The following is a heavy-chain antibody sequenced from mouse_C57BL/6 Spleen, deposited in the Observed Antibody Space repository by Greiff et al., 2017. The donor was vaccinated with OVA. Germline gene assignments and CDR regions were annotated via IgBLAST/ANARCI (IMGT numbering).Heavy chain of an antibody. CDR1: GYTFTSYW. Sequence: VQLQQSGTELVKPGASVKLSCKASGYTFTSYWMHWVKQRPGQGLEWIGNINPSNGGTNYNEKFKSKATLTVDKSSSTAYMQLSSLTSEDSAVYYCARDEGWLLDFDYWGQGTTLTVSS. J-gene: IGHJ2*01. D-gene: IGHD2-3*01. V-gene: IGHV1-53*01. CDR3: ARDEGWLLDFDY. CDR2: INPSNGGT.